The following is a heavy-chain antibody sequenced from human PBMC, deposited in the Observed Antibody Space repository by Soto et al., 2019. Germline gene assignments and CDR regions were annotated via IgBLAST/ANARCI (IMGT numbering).Heavy chain of an antibody. CDR3: AKDPTIPSLEWLFPIDY. J-gene: IGHJ4*02. CDR1: GFTFSSYA. D-gene: IGHD3-3*02. Sequence: GGSLRLSCAASGFTFSSYAMSWVRQAPGKGLEWVSAISGSGGSTYYADSVKGRFTISRDNSKNTLYLQMNSLRAEDTAVYYCAKDPTIPSLEWLFPIDYWGQGTLVTVSS. V-gene: IGHV3-23*01. CDR2: ISGSGGST.